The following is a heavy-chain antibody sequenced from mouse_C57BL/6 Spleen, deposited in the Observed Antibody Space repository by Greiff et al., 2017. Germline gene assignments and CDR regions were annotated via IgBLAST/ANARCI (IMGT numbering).Heavy chain of an antibody. CDR1: GFTFSSYA. CDR2: ISSGGDYI. D-gene: IGHD1-1*01. Sequence: EVHLVESGEGLVKPGGSLKLSCAASGFTFSSYAMSWVRQTPEKRLEWVAYISSGGDYIYYADTVKGRFTISRDNARNTLYLQMSSLKSEDTAMYYCTRAHYGSSLSYAMDYWGQGTSVTVSS. J-gene: IGHJ4*01. CDR3: TRAHYGSSLSYAMDY. V-gene: IGHV5-9-1*02.